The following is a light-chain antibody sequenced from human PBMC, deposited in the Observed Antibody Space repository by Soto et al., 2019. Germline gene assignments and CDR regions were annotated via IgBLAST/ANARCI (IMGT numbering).Light chain of an antibody. J-gene: IGKJ4*01. CDR2: QAS. CDR3: EDYSSSSGLT. CDR1: QSISSW. V-gene: IGKV1-5*03. Sequence: DIQMTQSPSTLSASVEDRVTITCRASQSISSWLAWYQQKPGKAPKLLIYQASSLKSGVPSRFSGSGPATEFTLTISSLQPDDFATYYCEDYSSSSGLTFGGGTKVDIK.